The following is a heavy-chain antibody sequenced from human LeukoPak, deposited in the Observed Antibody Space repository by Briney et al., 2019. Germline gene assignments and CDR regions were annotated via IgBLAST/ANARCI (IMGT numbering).Heavy chain of an antibody. D-gene: IGHD2-2*02. CDR2: IYHSGST. J-gene: IGHJ3*01. CDR1: GGSISSGGYS. V-gene: IGHV4-30-2*01. Sequence: PSQTLSLTCAVSGGSISSGGYSWSWIRQPPGKGLEWIGYIYHSGSTYYNPSLKSRVTISVDRSKNQFSLKLSSVTAADTAVYYCARGYCSSTSCHTLEGMDVWGQGTMVTVSS. CDR3: ARGYCSSTSCHTLEGMDV.